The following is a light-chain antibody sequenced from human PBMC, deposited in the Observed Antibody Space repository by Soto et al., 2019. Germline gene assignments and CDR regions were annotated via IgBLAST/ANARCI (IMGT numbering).Light chain of an antibody. Sequence: EIVMTQSPATLSASEGERATLSCRASPGVSSNLAWYQQKPGQAPVLLIYGASTMATGIPARFSGSGSGTEFTLTISSLQSEDVAAYYCQEYNNCPSSFGGGTNVEVK. J-gene: IGKJ4*01. CDR3: QEYNNCPSS. CDR2: GAS. V-gene: IGKV3-15*01. CDR1: PGVSSN.